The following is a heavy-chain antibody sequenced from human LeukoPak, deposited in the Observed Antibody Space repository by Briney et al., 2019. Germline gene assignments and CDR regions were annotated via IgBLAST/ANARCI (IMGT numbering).Heavy chain of an antibody. CDR3: AADLKPCYYDSSGYGY. V-gene: IGHV1-58*01. CDR1: GFTFTSSA. D-gene: IGHD3-22*01. CDR2: IVVGSGNT. J-gene: IGHJ4*02. Sequence: SVKVSCKASGFTFTSSAVQWVRQARGQRLEWIGWIVVGSGNTNYVQKFQERVTITRDMSTSTAYMELSSLRSEDTAVYYCAADLKPCYYDSSGYGYWGQGTLVAVSS.